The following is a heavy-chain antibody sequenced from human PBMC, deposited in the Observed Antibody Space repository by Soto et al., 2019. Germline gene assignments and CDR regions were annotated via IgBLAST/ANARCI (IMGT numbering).Heavy chain of an antibody. CDR2: ISGSGGST. V-gene: IGHV3-23*01. CDR3: ASLQLWLPLEAFDI. D-gene: IGHD5-18*01. Sequence: PVGSLRLSCAASGFTFSSYAMSWVRQAPGKGLEWVSAISGSGGSTYYADSVKGRFTISRDNSKNTLYLQMNSLRAEDTAVYYCASLQLWLPLEAFDIWGQGTMVTVSS. J-gene: IGHJ3*02. CDR1: GFTFSSYA.